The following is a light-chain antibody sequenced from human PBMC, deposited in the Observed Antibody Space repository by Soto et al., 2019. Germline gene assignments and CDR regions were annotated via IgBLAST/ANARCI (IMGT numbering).Light chain of an antibody. CDR2: GAS. CDR3: QQYGTSLLIS. V-gene: IGKV3-20*01. CDR1: QSIGNRY. Sequence: VLTQSPGTLSLSPGERATLSCRASQSIGNRYLAWYQRKPGQAPRLLIYGASTRATSIPDRFSGSGSGTDFTLTINRLEPEDFAMYYCQQYGTSLLISFGQGTRLEIK. J-gene: IGKJ5*01.